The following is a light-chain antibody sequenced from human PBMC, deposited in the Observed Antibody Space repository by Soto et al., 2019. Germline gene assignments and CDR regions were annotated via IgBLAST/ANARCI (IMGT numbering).Light chain of an antibody. Sequence: QAVVTQPRSVSGSPGQSVTISCTGTNSDVGSYNYVSWYQQHPGKAPKLMISDVSQRPSGVPDRFSGSKSGNTASLTISGLQAEDEADYYCCSYAASDTWVFGGGTQLTVL. J-gene: IGLJ2*01. CDR3: CSYAASDTWV. CDR2: DVS. V-gene: IGLV2-11*01. CDR1: NSDVGSYNY.